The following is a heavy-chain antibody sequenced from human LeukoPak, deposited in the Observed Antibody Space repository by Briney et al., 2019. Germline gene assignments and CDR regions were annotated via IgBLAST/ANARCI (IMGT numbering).Heavy chain of an antibody. CDR2: IKQGGSEK. J-gene: IGHJ4*02. CDR1: GFSFSNYA. Sequence: GGSLRLSCSASGFSFSNYAMYWVRQAPGKGLEWVANIKQGGSEKYYVDSVKGRFTISRDNAKNSLYLQMNSLRAEDTAVYYCARAGCSGGSCPVGYWGQGTLVTVSS. V-gene: IGHV3-7*01. CDR3: ARAGCSGGSCPVGY. D-gene: IGHD2-15*01.